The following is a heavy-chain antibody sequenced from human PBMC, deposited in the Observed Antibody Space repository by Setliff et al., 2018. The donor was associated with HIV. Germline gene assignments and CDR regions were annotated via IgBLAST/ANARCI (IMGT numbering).Heavy chain of an antibody. CDR2: ISSSGSTI. CDR3: ARGSGYDKGAYHYYYGMDV. J-gene: IGHJ6*02. D-gene: IGHD5-12*01. CDR1: GFPFSSYE. V-gene: IGHV3-48*03. Sequence: GGSLRLSCAASGFPFSSYEMNWVRQAPGKGLEWVSYISSSGSTIYYADSVKGRFTISGDNTKNSLYLQMNSLRAEDTAVYYCARGSGYDKGAYHYYYGMDVWGQGTTVTVSS.